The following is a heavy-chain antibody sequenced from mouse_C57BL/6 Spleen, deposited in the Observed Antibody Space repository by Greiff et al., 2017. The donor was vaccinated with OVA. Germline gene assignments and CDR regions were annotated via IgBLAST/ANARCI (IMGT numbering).Heavy chain of an antibody. Sequence: VQLQQSGAELARPGASVKMSCKASGYTFTSYTMHWVKQRPGQGLEWIGYINPSSGYTKYNQKFKDKATLTADKSSSTAYMQLSSLTSEDSAVYYCARGDDYDWYFDVWGTGTTVTVSS. CDR2: INPSSGYT. CDR3: ARGDDYDWYFDV. D-gene: IGHD2-4*01. CDR1: GYTFTSYT. J-gene: IGHJ1*03. V-gene: IGHV1-4*01.